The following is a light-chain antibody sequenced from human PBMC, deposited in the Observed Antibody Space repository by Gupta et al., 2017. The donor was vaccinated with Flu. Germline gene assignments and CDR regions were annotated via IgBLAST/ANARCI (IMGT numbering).Light chain of an antibody. Sequence: SFELTQPPSVSVSPGQTANISCSGDKLGEKYVCWYQQKPGQSPVVVIHQDTKRPSGIPERFSGSYSANIATLTIRGTQAMDEADYYCQAWDTTSFWVFGGGTRLTVL. CDR2: QDT. CDR3: QAWDTTSFWV. J-gene: IGLJ3*02. CDR1: KLGEKY. V-gene: IGLV3-1*01.